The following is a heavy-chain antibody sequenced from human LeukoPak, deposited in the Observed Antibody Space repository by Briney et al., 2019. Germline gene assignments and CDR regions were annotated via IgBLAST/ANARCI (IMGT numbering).Heavy chain of an antibody. V-gene: IGHV3-20*04. CDR3: ARGGRSK. CDR2: INWSGEST. CDR1: GFTFDEYG. J-gene: IGHJ4*02. Sequence: PVGSLRLSCASSGFTFDEYGMTWVRQAPGKGLEWFCGINWSGESTGYADSVKGRFTISRDNAKNSLYVQMNSLRADDTAIYYCARGGRSKWGQGTLVSVSS. D-gene: IGHD2-15*01.